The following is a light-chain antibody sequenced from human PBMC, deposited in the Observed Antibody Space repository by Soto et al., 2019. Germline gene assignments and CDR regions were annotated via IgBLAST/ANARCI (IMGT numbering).Light chain of an antibody. CDR3: QQSYSTPIT. CDR2: KAS. Sequence: DIQMSQSPSTLSASVGDRVTITCWASQSISSWLAWYQQKPGKAPKLLIYKASSLESGVPSRFNGSGSGTDFTLTISSLQPEDSATYYCQQSYSTPITFGQGTRLEIK. V-gene: IGKV1-5*03. CDR1: QSISSW. J-gene: IGKJ5*01.